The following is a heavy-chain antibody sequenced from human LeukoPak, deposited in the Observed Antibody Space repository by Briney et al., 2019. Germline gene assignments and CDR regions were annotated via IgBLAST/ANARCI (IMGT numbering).Heavy chain of an antibody. CDR3: AKDRWEDYYGSGSYYMVSWFDP. V-gene: IGHV3-23*01. J-gene: IGHJ5*02. D-gene: IGHD3-10*01. CDR2: ISGRGGRT. Sequence: GGSLRPSCAASGVTFSRYAMSWVREAPGKGGEGVSDISGRGGRTYYADSVKGGFTISRENNKNTLYLQMNSLRAEDTAVYYCAKDRWEDYYGSGSYYMVSWFDPWGQGTLVTVSS. CDR1: GVTFSRYA.